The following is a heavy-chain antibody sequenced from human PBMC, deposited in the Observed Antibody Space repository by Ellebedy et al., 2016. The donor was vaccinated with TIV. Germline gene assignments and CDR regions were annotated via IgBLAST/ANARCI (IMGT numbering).Heavy chain of an antibody. V-gene: IGHV4-4*07. Sequence: SETLSLTXTVSGDSVTNNYWAWIRQPAGKGLEWIGRVYPSGTTYYNSSLKSRVTMSLDTSQNLFSLRLRSATAADTAVYYCAGGHIGTMGELDYWGQGSLITVSS. CDR3: AGGHIGTMGELDY. J-gene: IGHJ4*02. D-gene: IGHD1-7*01. CDR1: GDSVTNNY. CDR2: VYPSGTT.